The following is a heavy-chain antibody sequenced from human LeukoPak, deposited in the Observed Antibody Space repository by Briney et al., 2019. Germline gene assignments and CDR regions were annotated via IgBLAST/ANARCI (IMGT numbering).Heavy chain of an antibody. D-gene: IGHD2-15*01. Sequence: SETLSLTCTVSGGSISSSSHYWGWIRQPPGKGLEWIGSIFSGGNTYYNPSLMSRVTISVDTSKNQFSLKLSSVTAADTAVYYCARERIQLDPWGQGTLSPSPQ. CDR2: IFSGGNT. J-gene: IGHJ5*02. CDR1: GGSISSSSHY. V-gene: IGHV4-39*01. CDR3: ARERIQLDP.